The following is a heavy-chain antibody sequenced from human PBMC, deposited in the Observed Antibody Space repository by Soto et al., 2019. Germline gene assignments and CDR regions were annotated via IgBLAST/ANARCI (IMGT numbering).Heavy chain of an antibody. D-gene: IGHD2-15*01. Sequence: QVQLVQSGAEVKKPGASVKVSCKPSGYMFTAYFIHWVRQAPGQGLEWMGWINPSSGGTKYAEKFQGWVSMTRDTSISTAYMELSRLASDDTAVYYCASERWGRYCSGGSCPFDYWGQGTVVTVSS. CDR3: ASERWGRYCSGGSCPFDY. CDR1: GYMFTAYF. CDR2: INPSSGGT. J-gene: IGHJ4*02. V-gene: IGHV1-2*04.